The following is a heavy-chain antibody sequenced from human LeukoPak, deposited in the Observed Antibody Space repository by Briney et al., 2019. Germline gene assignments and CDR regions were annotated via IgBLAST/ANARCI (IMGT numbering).Heavy chain of an antibody. Sequence: GGSLRLSCAASGFIFSSYGMHWVRQAPGKGLEWVAVISYDGSNKYYADSVKGRFTISRDNSRNTLYLQMNSLRAEDTAVYYCAKDSRSLAAAGEVDYWGQGTLVTVSS. CDR2: ISYDGSNK. CDR1: GFIFSSYG. CDR3: AKDSRSLAAAGEVDY. D-gene: IGHD6-13*01. J-gene: IGHJ4*02. V-gene: IGHV3-30*12.